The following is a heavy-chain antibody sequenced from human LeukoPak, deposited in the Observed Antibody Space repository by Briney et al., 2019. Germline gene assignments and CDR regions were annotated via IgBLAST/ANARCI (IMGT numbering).Heavy chain of an antibody. CDR1: GGSISSYY. V-gene: IGHV4-59*12. CDR3: ARDMLWYPFDY. D-gene: IGHD2-8*01. Sequence: SETLSLTCTVSGGSISSYYWSWIRQPPGKGLEWIGYIYYSGSTNYNPSLKSRVTMSVDTSKNQFSLKLSSVTAADTAVYYCARDMLWYPFDYWGQGTLVTVSS. J-gene: IGHJ4*02. CDR2: IYYSGST.